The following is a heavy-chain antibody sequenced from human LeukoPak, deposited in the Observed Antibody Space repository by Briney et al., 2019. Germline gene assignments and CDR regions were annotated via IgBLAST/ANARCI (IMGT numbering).Heavy chain of an antibody. J-gene: IGHJ4*02. CDR1: GFTFRNYG. CDR3: ATNYGSGNTDHYFDY. V-gene: IGHV3-33*05. Sequence: PGRSLRLSCAASGFTFRNYGMQWVRQAPGKGLEWVAVVSYDGGTTFYADSVKGRFAISRDNSKNTLYLQMNSLRAEDTAVYYCATNYGSGNTDHYFDYWGQGTLVTVSS. CDR2: VSYDGGTT. D-gene: IGHD3-10*01.